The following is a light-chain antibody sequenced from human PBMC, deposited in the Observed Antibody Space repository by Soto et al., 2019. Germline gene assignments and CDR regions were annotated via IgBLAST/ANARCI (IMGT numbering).Light chain of an antibody. Sequence: QSVLTQPPSVSAAPGQKVTVSCSGSSSNIGNNYVSWYQHLPGTAPKLLICDNNSRPSGIPDRFSGSMSGTSATLGITGLQTGDEADYYCATWDSSPRAGVFGGGTKVTVL. CDR2: DNN. J-gene: IGLJ3*02. CDR3: ATWDSSPRAGV. V-gene: IGLV1-51*01. CDR1: SSNIGNNY.